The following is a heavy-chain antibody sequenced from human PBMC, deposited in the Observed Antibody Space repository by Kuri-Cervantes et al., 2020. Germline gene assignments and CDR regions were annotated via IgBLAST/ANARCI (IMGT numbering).Heavy chain of an antibody. CDR2: INPNSGDT. Sequence: ASVKVSCKASGYTFTGNYIHWVRQAPGQGLEWMGWINPNSGDTNYAQKLQGRVTMTTDTSTSTAYMELRSLRSDDTAVYYRARVGIVGARYYYGMDVWGQGTTVTVSS. D-gene: IGHD1-26*01. V-gene: IGHV1-18*04. J-gene: IGHJ6*02. CDR3: ARVGIVGARYYYGMDV. CDR1: GYTFTGNY.